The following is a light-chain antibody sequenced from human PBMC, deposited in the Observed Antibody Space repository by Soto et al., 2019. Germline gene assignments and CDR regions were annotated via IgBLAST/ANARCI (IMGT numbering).Light chain of an antibody. CDR3: QQYGSSPRVT. CDR1: QSVSSSY. CDR2: GAS. J-gene: IGKJ4*01. Sequence: EIVLTQSPGTLSLSPGERATLSCRASQSVSSSYLAWYQQKPGQAPRLLSYGASSRATGIPDRSSGSGSGTDFTITISRLAPADFAVYYCQQYGSSPRVTFGGGTKVEIK. V-gene: IGKV3-20*01.